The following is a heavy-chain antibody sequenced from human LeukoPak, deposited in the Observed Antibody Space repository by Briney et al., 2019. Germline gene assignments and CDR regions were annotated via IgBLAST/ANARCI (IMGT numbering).Heavy chain of an antibody. CDR3: ARTGIAAAGTWYNWFDP. CDR2: IIPIFGTA. V-gene: IGHV1-69*05. CDR1: GGTLSSYA. J-gene: IGHJ5*02. D-gene: IGHD6-13*01. Sequence: SVKVSCKASGGTLSSYAISWVRQAPGQGLEWMGGIIPIFGTANYAQKFQGRVTITTDESTSTAYMELSSLRSEDTAVYYCARTGIAAAGTWYNWFDPWGQGTLVTVSS.